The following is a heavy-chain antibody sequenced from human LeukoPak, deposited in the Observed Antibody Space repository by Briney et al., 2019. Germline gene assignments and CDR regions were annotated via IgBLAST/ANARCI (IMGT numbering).Heavy chain of an antibody. V-gene: IGHV3-23*01. J-gene: IGHJ6*03. CDR3: TKELHVAVAVADYYYFYMDV. CDR1: GFAFSNFA. CDR2: INGGGNTT. Sequence: GGPLRLSCAASGFAFSNFAMGWVRQSPGKGLEWLSTINGGGNTTFYSDSVKGRFTISRDNSKNTLYLHMDSLRPDDTATYYCTKELHVAVAVADYYYFYMDVWGRGTAVTVSS. D-gene: IGHD6-19*01.